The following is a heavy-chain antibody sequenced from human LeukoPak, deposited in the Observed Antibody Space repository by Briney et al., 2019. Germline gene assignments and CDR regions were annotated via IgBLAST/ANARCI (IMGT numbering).Heavy chain of an antibody. CDR3: ARERLNRVVEMATTFDI. CDR1: GGSFSGYY. V-gene: IGHV4-34*01. CDR2: INHSGST. Sequence: SETLSLTCAVYGGSFSGYYWSWIRQPPGKGLEWMGEINHSGSTNYNPSLKSRVTISVDTSKNQFSLKLSSVTAADTAVYYCARERLNRVVEMATTFDIWGQGAMVTVSS. D-gene: IGHD5-24*01. J-gene: IGHJ3*02.